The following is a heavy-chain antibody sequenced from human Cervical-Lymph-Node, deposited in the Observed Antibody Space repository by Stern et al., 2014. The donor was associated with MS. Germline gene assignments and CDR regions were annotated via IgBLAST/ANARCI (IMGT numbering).Heavy chain of an antibody. J-gene: IGHJ4*02. D-gene: IGHD2-15*01. V-gene: IGHV3-30*01. CDR2: ISYDGSNK. CDR3: ARAFDGGSLIDY. CDR1: GFTFSSYA. Sequence: VQLVQSGGGVVQPGRSLRLSCAASGFTFSSYAMHWVRQAPGKGLEWVAVISYDGSNKYYADSVKGRFTISRDNSKNTLYLQMNSLRAEDTAVYYCARAFDGGSLIDYWGQGTLVTVSS.